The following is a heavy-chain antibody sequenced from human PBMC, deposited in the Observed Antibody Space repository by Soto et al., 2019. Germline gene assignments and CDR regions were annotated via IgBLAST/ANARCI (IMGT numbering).Heavy chain of an antibody. CDR3: ARRHLAVAVSPWFDP. Sequence: QVTLKESGPVLVKLTETLTLRCTVSGLSITDSEMGVRWIRQLPGQPLEWLAHIDSSGEKSYRTFLKSRLAISKDTSKSQIVLTMTNMDPADTATYYCARRHLAVAVSPWFDPWGQGIPVTVSS. V-gene: IGHV2-26*01. CDR1: GLSITDSEMG. D-gene: IGHD6-19*01. CDR2: IDSSGEK. J-gene: IGHJ5*02.